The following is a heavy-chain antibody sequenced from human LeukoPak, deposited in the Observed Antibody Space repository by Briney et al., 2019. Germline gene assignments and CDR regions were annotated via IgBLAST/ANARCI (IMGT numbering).Heavy chain of an antibody. CDR1: GYTFSDYY. Sequence: ASVKVSCKTSGYTFSDYYIHWIRQAPGQGLEWMGWISAYNGNTNYAQKLQGRVTMTTDTSTSTAYMELRSLRSDDTAVHYCARGVAAAGLIDYWGQGTLVTVSS. J-gene: IGHJ4*02. V-gene: IGHV1-18*04. CDR2: ISAYNGNT. CDR3: ARGVAAAGLIDY. D-gene: IGHD6-13*01.